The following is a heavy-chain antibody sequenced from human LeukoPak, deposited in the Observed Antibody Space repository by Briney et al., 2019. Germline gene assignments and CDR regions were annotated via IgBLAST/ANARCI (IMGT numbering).Heavy chain of an antibody. V-gene: IGHV3-23*01. CDR3: AKVSRGSGFTTPLDY. CDR2: ISDSGDAT. J-gene: IGHJ4*02. Sequence: GGSLRLSCAASGFTFSSYAMSWVRQAPGKGLEWVSAISDSGDATYYADSVKGRFTFSRDNSKNTLYLQMNSLRVEDTAVYYCAKVSRGSGFTTPLDYWGQGTLVTVSS. D-gene: IGHD3-22*01. CDR1: GFTFSSYA.